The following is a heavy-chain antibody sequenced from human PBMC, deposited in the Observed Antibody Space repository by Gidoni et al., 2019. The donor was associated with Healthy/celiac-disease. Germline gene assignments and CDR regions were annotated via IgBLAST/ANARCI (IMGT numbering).Heavy chain of an antibody. CDR3: ARDAHYDSSGYYSD. Sequence: EVQLVESGGGLVQPGGSLRLSWAASGFTFSSYAMHWVRQAPGKGLEYVSAISSNGGSTYYANSVKGRFTISRDNSKNTLYLQMGSLRAEDMAVYYCARDAHYDSSGYYSDWGQGTLVTVSS. CDR1: GFTFSSYA. D-gene: IGHD3-22*01. CDR2: ISSNGGST. J-gene: IGHJ4*02. V-gene: IGHV3-64*01.